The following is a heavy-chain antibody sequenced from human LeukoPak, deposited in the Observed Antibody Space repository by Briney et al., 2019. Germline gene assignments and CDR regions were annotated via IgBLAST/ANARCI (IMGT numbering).Heavy chain of an antibody. J-gene: IGHJ3*02. V-gene: IGHV1-69*13. CDR2: IIPIFGTA. Sequence: GASVKVSCKASGGTFSSYAISWVRQAPGQGLEWMGGIIPIFGTANYAQKFQGRVTITADESTSTAYMELSSLRSEDTAVYYCAREQVDDYGDLHDAFDIWGQGTMVTVSS. CDR3: AREQVDDYGDLHDAFDI. CDR1: GGTFSSYA. D-gene: IGHD4-17*01.